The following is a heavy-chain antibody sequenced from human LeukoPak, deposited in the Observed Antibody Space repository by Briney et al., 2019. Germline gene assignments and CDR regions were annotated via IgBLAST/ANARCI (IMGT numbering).Heavy chain of an antibody. CDR3: AIHEYYFDY. CDR2: IIPILGIA. CDR1: GYTFTSYG. Sequence: SVKVSCKASGYTFTSYGISWVRQAPGQGLEWMGRIIPILGIANYAQKFQGRVTITADKSTSTAYMELSSLRSEDTAVYYCAIHEYYFDYWGQGTLVTVSS. J-gene: IGHJ4*02. V-gene: IGHV1-69*04.